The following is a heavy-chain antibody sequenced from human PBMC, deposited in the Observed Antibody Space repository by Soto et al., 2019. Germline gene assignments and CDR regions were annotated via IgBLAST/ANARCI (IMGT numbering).Heavy chain of an antibody. CDR1: GFIFDDFA. D-gene: IGHD3-3*01. CDR2: ISWNSDSI. Sequence: PGGSLRLSCAGSGFIFDDFAIHWVRQAPGKGLEWVSGISWNSDSIGYADSVKGRFTISRDNAKNALYLQMNSLRVEDTALYYCTKVGGLYDFWSGPLHFDLWGQGTLVTVSS. J-gene: IGHJ4*02. CDR3: TKVGGLYDFWSGPLHFDL. V-gene: IGHV3-9*01.